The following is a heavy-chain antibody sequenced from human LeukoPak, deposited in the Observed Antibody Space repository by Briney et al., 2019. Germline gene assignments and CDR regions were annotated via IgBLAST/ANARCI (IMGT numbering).Heavy chain of an antibody. V-gene: IGHV3-30*02. D-gene: IGHD6-25*01. CDR1: GFTFSTYD. CDR3: AKISSSAESNFDY. Sequence: GGSLTLSCAASGFTFSTYDMHWVRQAPGKGLEWVAFIWPDGSKKYYADSVKGRFAISRENSKNTVYLQMNDLRPEDTALYFCAKISSSAESNFDYWGQGTLVTVSS. CDR2: IWPDGSKK. J-gene: IGHJ4*02.